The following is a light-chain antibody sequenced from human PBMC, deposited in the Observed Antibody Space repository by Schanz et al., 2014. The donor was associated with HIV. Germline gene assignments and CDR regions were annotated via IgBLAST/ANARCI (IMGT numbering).Light chain of an antibody. V-gene: IGLV1-44*01. CDR2: SNS. J-gene: IGLJ2*01. CDR3: AAWDDRLNALV. Sequence: QSVLTQSPSASGTPGQRITISCSGSTSNIGTNTVNWHQQLPGKAPKVLINSNSQRPSGVPDRFSGSKSGTSASLAISGLRSEDEADYYCAAWDDRLNALVFGGGTKVTVL. CDR1: TSNIGTNT.